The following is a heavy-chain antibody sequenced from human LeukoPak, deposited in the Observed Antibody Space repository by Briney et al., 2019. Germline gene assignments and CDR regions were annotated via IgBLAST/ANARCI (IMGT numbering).Heavy chain of an antibody. CDR3: ARGYNWNYGYFDY. D-gene: IGHD1-7*01. V-gene: IGHV4-59*01. CDR1: GGSISSYY. Sequence: SETLSLTCTVSGGSISSYYWSWIRQPPGKGLEWIGYIYYSGSTNYNPSLKSRVTISVDTSKNQFSLKLSSVTAADTAVYYCARGYNWNYGYFDYWGQGTLVTVSS. CDR2: IYYSGST. J-gene: IGHJ4*02.